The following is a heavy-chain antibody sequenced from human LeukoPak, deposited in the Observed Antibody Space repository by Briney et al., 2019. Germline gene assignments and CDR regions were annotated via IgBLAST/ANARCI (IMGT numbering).Heavy chain of an antibody. CDR2: INPNSGGT. V-gene: IGHV1-2*02. Sequence: ASVKVSCKASGYTFTGYYMHWVRQAPGQGLEWMGWINPNSGGTNYAQKFQGRVTMTRDTSISTAYMELSRLRSDDTAVYYCARENMDSSSSSSSVDYWGQGTLVTVSS. CDR3: ARENMDSSSSSSSVDY. CDR1: GYTFTGYY. D-gene: IGHD6-6*01. J-gene: IGHJ4*02.